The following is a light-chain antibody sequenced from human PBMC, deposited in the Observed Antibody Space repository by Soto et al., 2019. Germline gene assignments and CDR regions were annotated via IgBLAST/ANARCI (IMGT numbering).Light chain of an antibody. CDR3: HQSGNSPYT. CDR1: QSVYTSY. Sequence: EIVLTQSPGTLSLSPGERASVSCRASQSVYTSYLAWFQQKPGQAPRLLIYGASNRATGIPDRFSGSGSETDFTLTITRLEPEDFAVYLCHQSGNSPYTFGQGTKVDIK. J-gene: IGKJ2*01. CDR2: GAS. V-gene: IGKV3-20*01.